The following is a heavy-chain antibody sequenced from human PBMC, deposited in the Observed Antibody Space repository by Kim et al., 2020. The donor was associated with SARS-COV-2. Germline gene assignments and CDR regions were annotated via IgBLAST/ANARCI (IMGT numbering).Heavy chain of an antibody. V-gene: IGHV4-59*13. J-gene: IGHJ4*02. CDR1: GGSISSYY. Sequence: SETLSLTCTVSGGSISSYYWSWIRQPPGKGLEWIGYIYYSGSTNYNPSLKSRVTISVDTSKNQFSLKLSSVTAADTAVYYCAREPPPYDSSGYYFDYWGQGTLVTVSS. D-gene: IGHD3-22*01. CDR3: AREPPPYDSSGYYFDY. CDR2: IYYSGST.